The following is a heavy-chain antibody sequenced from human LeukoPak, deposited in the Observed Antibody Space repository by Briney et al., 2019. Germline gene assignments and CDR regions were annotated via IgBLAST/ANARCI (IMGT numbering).Heavy chain of an antibody. CDR2: IYYSGST. J-gene: IGHJ3*02. D-gene: IGHD6-19*01. CDR3: ASSTSSGWFHDAFDI. Sequence: PSETLSLTCTVSGGSISSYYWSWIRQPPGKGLEWIGYIYYSGSTNYNPSLKSRATISVDTSKNQFSLKLSSVTAADTAVYYCASSTSSGWFHDAFDIWGQGTMVTVSS. V-gene: IGHV4-59*01. CDR1: GGSISSYY.